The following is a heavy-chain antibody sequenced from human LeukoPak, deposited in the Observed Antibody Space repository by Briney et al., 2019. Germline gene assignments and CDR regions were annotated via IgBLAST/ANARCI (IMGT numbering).Heavy chain of an antibody. CDR2: IYYSGST. Sequence: SETLSLTCTVSGGSISSSSYYWGWIRQPPGKGLEWIGSIYYSGSTYYNPSPKSRVTISVDTSKNQFSLKLSSVTAADTAVNYCAVYDSRGQLPHAFDYWGQGTLVTVSS. CDR1: GGSISSSSYY. V-gene: IGHV4-39*01. CDR3: AVYDSRGQLPHAFDY. D-gene: IGHD3-22*01. J-gene: IGHJ4*02.